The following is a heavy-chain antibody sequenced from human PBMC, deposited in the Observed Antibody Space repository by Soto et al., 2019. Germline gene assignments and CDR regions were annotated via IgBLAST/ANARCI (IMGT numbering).Heavy chain of an antibody. V-gene: IGHV1-24*01. CDR3: APHMVAVADDVFDI. J-gene: IGHJ3*02. CDR1: GDTFSKLS. D-gene: IGHD6-13*01. Sequence: ASVKVSCNVCGDTFSKLSMHWVGQAPGKGLEWMGGFDPEDGETIYAQKFQGRVTMTADTSTDTAYMELSSLRSEDTTVYYCAPHMVAVADDVFDIWGQGTMVTVSS. CDR2: FDPEDGET.